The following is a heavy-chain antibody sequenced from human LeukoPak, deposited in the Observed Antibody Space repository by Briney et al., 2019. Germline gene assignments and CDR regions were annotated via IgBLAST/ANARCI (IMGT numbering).Heavy chain of an antibody. CDR1: GGSISSSSYY. D-gene: IGHD1-26*01. V-gene: IGHV4-39*07. J-gene: IGHJ4*02. CDR2: IYYSGST. CDR3: ARIKYSGPVDY. Sequence: SETLSLTCTVSGGSISSSSYYWGWIRQPPGKGLEWIGSIYYSGSTYYNPSLKSRVTISVDTSKNQFSLKLSSVTAADTAVYFCARIKYSGPVDYWGQGTLVTVSS.